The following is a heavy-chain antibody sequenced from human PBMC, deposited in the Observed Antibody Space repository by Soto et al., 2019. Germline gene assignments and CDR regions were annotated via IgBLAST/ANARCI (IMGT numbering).Heavy chain of an antibody. CDR1: GGSITSSGSA. CDR3: ARHGEEVVVTAPPHGAFDI. CDR2: IDYSGNI. Sequence: PSETLSLTCNASGGSITSSGSAWGWIRQSPGKGLEWIGTIDYSGNIYYIPSLKSRITISVDTSKNQISLKLSSVTAADTAVYYCARHGEEVVVTAPPHGAFDIWGQGTMVTVSS. V-gene: IGHV4-39*01. D-gene: IGHD2-21*02. J-gene: IGHJ3*02.